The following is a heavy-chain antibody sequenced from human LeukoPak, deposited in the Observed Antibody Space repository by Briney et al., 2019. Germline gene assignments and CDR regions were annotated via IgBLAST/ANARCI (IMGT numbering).Heavy chain of an antibody. D-gene: IGHD3-16*01. CDR2: IKSKTDGGTT. CDR3: TTYDSFDY. V-gene: IGHV3-15*01. CDR1: GFTFSNYA. J-gene: IGHJ4*02. Sequence: PGGSLRLSCAASGFTFSNYAMNWGRQAPGKGLEWVGRIKSKTDGGTTVCAAPVKGRLTVSRDDSINTLYLQMNSLKIEDTAVYYCTTYDSFDYWGQGTLVTVSS.